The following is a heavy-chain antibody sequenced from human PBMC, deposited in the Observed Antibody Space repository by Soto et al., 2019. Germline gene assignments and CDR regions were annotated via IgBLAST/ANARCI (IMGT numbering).Heavy chain of an antibody. CDR2: INSSGST. CDR3: GSAWFYEPYDAFDL. Sequence: SETLSLTCAVYGGTRSGYYWSWIRQPPGKGLEWIGEINSSGSTNYNPSLTSGVSISVDTSKNQFSLKLSSVTAADTAVYYCGSAWFYEPYDAFDLWGQGTMVTVS. V-gene: IGHV4-34*01. CDR1: GGTRSGYY. D-gene: IGHD3-16*01. J-gene: IGHJ3*01.